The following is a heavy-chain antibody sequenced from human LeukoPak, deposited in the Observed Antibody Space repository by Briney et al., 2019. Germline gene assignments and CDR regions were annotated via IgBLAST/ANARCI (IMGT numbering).Heavy chain of an antibody. CDR3: AKGVSRGVDPTGLEY. Sequence: AGGSLRLSCVASGFTFSSYGMHWVRQAPGKGPEWVAVISYGSDRYYANFVKGRITISRDNSKNTLFLQTNSMRPEDTAVYYCAKGVSRGVDPTGLEYWGQGTLVTVSS. J-gene: IGHJ4*02. V-gene: IGHV3-30*18. CDR2: ISYGSDR. D-gene: IGHD1-1*01. CDR1: GFTFSSYG.